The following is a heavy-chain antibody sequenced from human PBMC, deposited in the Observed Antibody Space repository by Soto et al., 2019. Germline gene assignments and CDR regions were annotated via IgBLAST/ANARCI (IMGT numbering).Heavy chain of an antibody. Sequence: ASVKVSCKASGGTFSSYAISGVRQSPGQGLEWMGGIIPIFGTANYAQKFQGRVTITADESTSTAYMELSSLRSEDTAVYYCARVLTGTTFGFDPWGQGTLVTVSS. CDR3: ARVLTGTTFGFDP. J-gene: IGHJ5*02. CDR2: IIPIFGTA. D-gene: IGHD1-20*01. V-gene: IGHV1-69*13. CDR1: GGTFSSYA.